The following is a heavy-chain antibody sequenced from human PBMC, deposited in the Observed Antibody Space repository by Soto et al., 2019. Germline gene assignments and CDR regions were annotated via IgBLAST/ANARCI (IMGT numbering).Heavy chain of an antibody. D-gene: IGHD2-2*02. CDR1: GFTFSSYG. CDR2: ISYDGSNK. V-gene: IGHV3-30*18. J-gene: IGHJ6*03. CDR3: AKDRAPVVPAAINYMDV. Sequence: QVQLVESGGGVVQPGRSLRLSCAASGFTFSSYGMHWVHQAPGKGLEWVAVISYDGSNKYYADSVKGRFTISRDNSKNTLYLQMNSLRAEDTAVYYCAKDRAPVVPAAINYMDVWGKGTTVTVSS.